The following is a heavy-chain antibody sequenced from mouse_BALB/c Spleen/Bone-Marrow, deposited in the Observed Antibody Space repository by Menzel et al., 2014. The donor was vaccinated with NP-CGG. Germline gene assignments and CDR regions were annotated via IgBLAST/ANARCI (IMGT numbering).Heavy chain of an antibody. Sequence: DVQLQESGAELVKPGASVKLSCTASGFNIKDTYMHWVKQRPEQGLEWIGRIDPANGNTKFAPKFRGKATITADTSSNTAYLHLSSLTSEDTAVYHCARGIPYYPMDFWGQGTSVTVSS. CDR3: ARGIPYYPMDF. CDR2: IDPANGNT. J-gene: IGHJ4*01. V-gene: IGHV14-3*02. D-gene: IGHD5-1-1*01. CDR1: GFNIKDTY.